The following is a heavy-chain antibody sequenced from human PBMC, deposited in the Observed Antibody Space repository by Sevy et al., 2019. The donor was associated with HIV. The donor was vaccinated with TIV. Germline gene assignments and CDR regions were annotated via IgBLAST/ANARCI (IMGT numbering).Heavy chain of an antibody. CDR3: ARVGGPGVGYYNGMDV. J-gene: IGHJ6*02. Sequence: ASVKVSCKASGYSFTNYAMHWVRQAPGQRLEWMGWMNPGSGNTRYAQKFQGRLTIIRDTSASTAYLELSSLTSEDTAVYYCARVGGPGVGYYNGMDVWGQGTTVTVSS. V-gene: IGHV1-3*01. CDR2: MNPGSGNT. D-gene: IGHD3-16*01. CDR1: GYSFTNYA.